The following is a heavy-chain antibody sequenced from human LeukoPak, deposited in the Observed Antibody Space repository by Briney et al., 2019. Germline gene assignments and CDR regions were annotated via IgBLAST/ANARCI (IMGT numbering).Heavy chain of an antibody. CDR1: GFTFSSYG. CDR2: ISYDGSNT. V-gene: IGHV3-30*18. J-gene: IGHJ6*02. CDR3: AKEGLHYDMLTGSIYYYGKDV. Sequence: PGRSLRLSCAASGFTFSSYGMHWVRQAPGKGLEWVAVISYDGSNTNYADSVKGRFTISRDNSKNTLYLQMNSLRAEDTAVYYCAKEGLHYDMLTGSIYYYGKDVWGQGTTVTVSS. D-gene: IGHD3-9*01.